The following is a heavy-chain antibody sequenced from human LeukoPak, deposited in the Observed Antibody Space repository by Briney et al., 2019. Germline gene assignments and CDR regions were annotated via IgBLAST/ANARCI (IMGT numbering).Heavy chain of an antibody. CDR3: ARALHDAFDI. CDR1: GLTFSDYY. CDR2: ISSSGTST. J-gene: IGHJ3*02. V-gene: IGHV3-11*04. D-gene: IGHD3-16*02. Sequence: PGGSLRLSCAASGLTFSDYYMGWVRQAPGKGLEWVSYISSSGTSTYYPDSVKGRFTTSRDNAKNSLYLQVNSLRAEDTAVYYCARALHDAFDIWGQGTMVTVSS.